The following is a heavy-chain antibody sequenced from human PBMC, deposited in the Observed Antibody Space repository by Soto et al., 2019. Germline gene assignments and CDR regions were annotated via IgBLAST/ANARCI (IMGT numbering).Heavy chain of an antibody. Sequence: QVQLVQSGAEVKKPGASVKVSCKASGYTFTGYYMHWVRQAPGRGLEWMGWINTNSGDTNYAQKFQGWVTMTRDTSISTAYMELSRLRSDDTAVYYCARSVAGRGVYYYYGMDVWGQGTTVTVSS. CDR2: INTNSGDT. D-gene: IGHD6-19*01. CDR1: GYTFTGYY. V-gene: IGHV1-2*04. J-gene: IGHJ6*02. CDR3: ARSVAGRGVYYYYGMDV.